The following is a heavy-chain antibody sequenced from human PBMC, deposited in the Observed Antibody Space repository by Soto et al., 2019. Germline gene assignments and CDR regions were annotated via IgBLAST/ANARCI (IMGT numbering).Heavy chain of an antibody. CDR2: INNVASII. CDR1: GLNFNNYW. Sequence: EVQLVESGGGLIQPGGSLRLSCAVSGLNFNNYWMHWIRQTPGKGLVWVSHINNVASIINYADSVRGRFTISRDNAGNTLYLQMNSLGVKDTATYYCASNEVRGIKYWGQGTSVTVSS. D-gene: IGHD3-3*02. J-gene: IGHJ4*02. V-gene: IGHV3-74*01. CDR3: ASNEVRGIKY.